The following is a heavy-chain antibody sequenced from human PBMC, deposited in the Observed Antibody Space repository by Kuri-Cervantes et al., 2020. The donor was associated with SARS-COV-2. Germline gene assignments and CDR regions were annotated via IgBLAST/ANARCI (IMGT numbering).Heavy chain of an antibody. CDR1: GFTFSSYG. CDR2: IWYDGSNK. Sequence: LSLTCAASGFTFSSYGMYWVRQAPGKGLEWVAVIWYDGSNKYYADSVKGRFTISRDNSKNTLYLQMNSLRAEDTAVYYCARDPGALAGIVVAPFDIWGQGTMVTVSS. J-gene: IGHJ3*02. CDR3: ARDPGALAGIVVAPFDI. V-gene: IGHV3-33*01. D-gene: IGHD3-22*01.